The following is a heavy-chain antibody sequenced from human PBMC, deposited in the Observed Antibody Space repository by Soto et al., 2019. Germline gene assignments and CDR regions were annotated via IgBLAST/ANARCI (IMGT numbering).Heavy chain of an antibody. CDR1: GFTFDDYA. Sequence: GGSLRLSCAASGFTFDDYAMHWVRQAPGKGLEWVSGISWNSGSIGYADSVKGRFTISRDNAKNSLYLQMNSLRAEDTALYYCAKDNTYYYWGQGTLVTVS. D-gene: IGHD3-10*01. V-gene: IGHV3-9*01. J-gene: IGHJ4*02. CDR3: AKDNTYYY. CDR2: ISWNSGSI.